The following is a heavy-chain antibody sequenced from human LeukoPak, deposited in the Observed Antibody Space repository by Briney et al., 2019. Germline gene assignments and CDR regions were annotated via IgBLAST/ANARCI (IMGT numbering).Heavy chain of an antibody. CDR3: ARELPGQYDMDV. D-gene: IGHD2-2*01. CDR1: GYTFTSYY. Sequence: ASVKVSCKASGYTFTSYYMHWVRQAPGQGLEWMGIINPSGGSTSYAQKFQGRVTMTRDTSASTVYMELSSLRSEDTAVYYCARELPGQYDMDVWGQGTTVTVSS. V-gene: IGHV1-46*01. J-gene: IGHJ6*02. CDR2: INPSGGST.